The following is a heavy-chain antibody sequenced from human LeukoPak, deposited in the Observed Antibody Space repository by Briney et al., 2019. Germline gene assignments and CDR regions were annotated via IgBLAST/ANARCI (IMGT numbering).Heavy chain of an antibody. CDR1: GGSISSYY. D-gene: IGHD1-14*01. CDR2: IYYTGST. Sequence: SETLSLTCTVSGGSISSYYWSCIRQPPGKGLEWIGYIYYTGSTNYNPSLKSRVTMSVDTSKNQFSLKLSSVTAADTAVYYCARTTSRGRVYFDYWGQGTLVTVSS. J-gene: IGHJ4*02. V-gene: IGHV4-59*01. CDR3: ARTTSRGRVYFDY.